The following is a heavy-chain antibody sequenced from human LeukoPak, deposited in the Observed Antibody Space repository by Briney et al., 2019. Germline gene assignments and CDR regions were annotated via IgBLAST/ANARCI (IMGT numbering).Heavy chain of an antibody. Sequence: SETLSLTCAVSGGSISSATYSWNWIRQPPGKGLEWIGYISHSGRTNYNPSLKSRVTMSVDRSKTQFSLRLTSVTAADTAVYYCARGYIYGPPFDYWGQGTLVTASS. D-gene: IGHD5-18*01. J-gene: IGHJ4*02. CDR3: ARGYIYGPPFDY. CDR2: ISHSGRT. CDR1: GGSISSATYS. V-gene: IGHV4-30-2*01.